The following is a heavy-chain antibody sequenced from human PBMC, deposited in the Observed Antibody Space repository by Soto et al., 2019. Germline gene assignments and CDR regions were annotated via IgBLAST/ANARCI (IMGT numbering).Heavy chain of an antibody. Sequence: QVQLQESGPGLVKPSQTLSLTCTVSGGSISSGGYYWSWIRQHPGKGLEWIGYIYYSGSTYYNPSLKSRVTISVDTSKNQFSLKLSSVTAADTAVYYCARAPGPGYSGYDYYFDYWGQGTLVTVSS. CDR3: ARAPGPGYSGYDYYFDY. V-gene: IGHV4-31*03. CDR2: IYYSGST. D-gene: IGHD5-12*01. CDR1: GGSISSGGYY. J-gene: IGHJ4*02.